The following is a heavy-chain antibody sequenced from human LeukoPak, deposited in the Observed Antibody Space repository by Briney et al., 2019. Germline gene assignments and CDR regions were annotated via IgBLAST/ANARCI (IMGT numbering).Heavy chain of an antibody. V-gene: IGHV3-48*03. J-gene: IGHJ3*02. CDR3: ARVPDYGDAFDI. Sequence: PGGSLRLSCAASGFTFSSYEMNWVRQAPGKWLEWVSYISSSGSTIYYAGSVKGRFTISRDNAKNSLYLQMNSLRAEDTAVYYCARVPDYGDAFDIWGQGTMVTVSS. CDR2: ISSSGSTI. CDR1: GFTFSSYE. D-gene: IGHD4-17*01.